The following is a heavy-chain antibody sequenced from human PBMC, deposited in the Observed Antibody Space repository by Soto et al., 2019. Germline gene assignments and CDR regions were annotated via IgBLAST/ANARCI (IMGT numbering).Heavy chain of an antibody. CDR1: GYSISSGYY. J-gene: IGHJ4*02. V-gene: IGHV4-38-2*01. CDR2: IYHSGST. D-gene: IGHD3-22*01. Sequence: PSETLSLTCAVSGYSISSGYYWGWIRQPPGKGLEWIGSIYHSGSTYYNPSLKSRVTISVDTSKNQFSLKLSSVTAADTAVYYCAGRQDYYDSSGNQIDYWGQGTLVTVSS. CDR3: AGRQDYYDSSGNQIDY.